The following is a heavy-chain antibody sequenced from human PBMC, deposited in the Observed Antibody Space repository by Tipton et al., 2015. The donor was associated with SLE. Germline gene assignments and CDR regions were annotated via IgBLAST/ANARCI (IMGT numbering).Heavy chain of an antibody. CDR1: GFTFSSYW. D-gene: IGHD2-2*01. Sequence: SLRLSCAASGFTFSSYWMHWVRQDPGKGLVWVSRINSDGTSTSYADSVKGRFTISRDNAKTSVYLEMNSLRAEDTAVYYCARDRTSWRYWGQGTLVTVSS. J-gene: IGHJ4*02. CDR2: INSDGTST. CDR3: ARDRTSWRY. V-gene: IGHV3-74*01.